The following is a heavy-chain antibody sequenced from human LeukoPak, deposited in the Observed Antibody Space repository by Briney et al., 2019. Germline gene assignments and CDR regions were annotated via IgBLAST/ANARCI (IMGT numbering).Heavy chain of an antibody. CDR2: MNPNSGNT. V-gene: IGHV1-8*01. CDR3: ARGHIVEDIVTGYPRGYYYYGMDV. Sequence: ASLKVSCKASGYTFTSYDLNWVPQATGQGVEWRGWMNPNSGNTGYAQTFQGRVTMTRDTSISTAYMELSSLRSEVTAVYYCARGHIVEDIVTGYPRGYYYYGMDVWGQGTTVTVSS. CDR1: GYTFTSYD. J-gene: IGHJ6*02. D-gene: IGHD3-9*01.